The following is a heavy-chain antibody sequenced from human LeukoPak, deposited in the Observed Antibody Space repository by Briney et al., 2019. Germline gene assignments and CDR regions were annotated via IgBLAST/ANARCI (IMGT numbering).Heavy chain of an antibody. CDR1: GGSITRYY. Sequence: SETLSLTCTASGGSITRYYWRWIRQPPGKGLEWIGHIYYSGSTNYNPSLKSRVTISVDTSKNQFSLKLSSVTAADTAVYYCASVGDGYNVGGYWGQGTLVTVSS. V-gene: IGHV4-59*01. J-gene: IGHJ4*02. CDR3: ASVGDGYNVGGY. CDR2: IYYSGST. D-gene: IGHD5-24*01.